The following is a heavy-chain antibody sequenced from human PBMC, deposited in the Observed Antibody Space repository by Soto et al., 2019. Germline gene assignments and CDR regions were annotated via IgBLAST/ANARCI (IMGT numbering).Heavy chain of an antibody. V-gene: IGHV3-30-3*01. CDR3: ARWYSSGWYYFDY. CDR2: ISYDGSNK. J-gene: IGHJ4*02. Sequence: QVQLVESGGGVVQPGRSLRLSCAASGFTFSSYAMHWVRQAPGKGLEWVAVISYDGSNKYYADSVKGRFTISRDNSKNTLYLQMNSLRAEDTAVYYCARWYSSGWYYFDYWGQGTLVTVSS. CDR1: GFTFSSYA. D-gene: IGHD6-19*01.